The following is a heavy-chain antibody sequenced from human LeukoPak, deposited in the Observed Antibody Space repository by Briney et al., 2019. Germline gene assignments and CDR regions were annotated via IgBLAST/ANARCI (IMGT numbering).Heavy chain of an antibody. D-gene: IGHD5-18*01. J-gene: IGHJ4*02. CDR1: GGSISSGGYY. CDR3: ARDSSSYGYYYFDY. Sequence: SETLSLTCTVSGGSISSGGYYWSWIRQHPGKGLEWIGYIYYSGSTYYNPSLKSRVTISVDTPKNQFSLKLSSVTAADTAVYYCARDSSSYGYYYFDYWGQGTLVTVSS. CDR2: IYYSGST. V-gene: IGHV4-31*03.